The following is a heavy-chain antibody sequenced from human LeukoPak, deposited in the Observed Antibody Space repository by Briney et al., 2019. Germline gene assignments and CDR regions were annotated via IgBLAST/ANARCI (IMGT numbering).Heavy chain of an antibody. Sequence: GGSLRLSCVASGFTFRSYWMSWVRQAPGKGLEWVATIKQDGSEKYYVDSVKGRFTTSRDIAQNSLYLQRNSLRAEDTAVYFCARDAGYDFWTGYYDFWGQGTLVTVSS. CDR2: IKQDGSEK. V-gene: IGHV3-7*05. CDR3: ARDAGYDFWTGYYDF. D-gene: IGHD3-3*01. J-gene: IGHJ4*02. CDR1: GFTFRSYW.